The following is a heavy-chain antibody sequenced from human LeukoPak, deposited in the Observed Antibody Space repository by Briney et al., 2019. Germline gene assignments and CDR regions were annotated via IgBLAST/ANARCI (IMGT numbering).Heavy chain of an antibody. V-gene: IGHV3-48*03. D-gene: IGHD5-18*01. J-gene: IGHJ4*02. CDR1: GFTFSSYE. CDR3: ARLRGYSYGYDFDY. CDR2: ISSSGSTI. Sequence: GGSLRLPCAASGFTFSSYEMNWVRQAPGKGLEWVSYISSSGSTIYYADSVKGRFTISRDNAKNSLYLQMNSLRAEDTAVYYCARLRGYSYGYDFDYWGQGTLVTVSS.